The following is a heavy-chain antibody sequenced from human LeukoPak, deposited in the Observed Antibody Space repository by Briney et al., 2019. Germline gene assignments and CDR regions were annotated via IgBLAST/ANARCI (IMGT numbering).Heavy chain of an antibody. CDR3: ARVYHSTSGRAIDY. CDR1: GFTFSSYS. D-gene: IGHD6-6*01. Sequence: GSLRLSCTASGFTFSSYSMNWVRQAPGKGLEWIAYIRGGGSGIYYTDSVKGRFTISRDNAKGSLYLQMNSLRAEDTAVYYCARVYHSTSGRAIDYWGQGTLVTVSS. CDR2: IRGGGSGI. J-gene: IGHJ4*02. V-gene: IGHV3-48*01.